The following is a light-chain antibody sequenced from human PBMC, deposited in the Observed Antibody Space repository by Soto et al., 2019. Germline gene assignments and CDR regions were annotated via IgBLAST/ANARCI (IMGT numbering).Light chain of an antibody. J-gene: IGLJ1*01. CDR3: SSYAGSNWYV. Sequence: QSVLTQPPSASGSPGQSVTISCTGTNSDVGGYNYVSWYQQYPGKAPRLIIYEVSERPSGVPDRFSGSKSGNTASLTVSGLQTADEADYYCSSYAGSNWYVFRTGTKVTVL. CDR2: EVS. V-gene: IGLV2-8*01. CDR1: NSDVGGYNY.